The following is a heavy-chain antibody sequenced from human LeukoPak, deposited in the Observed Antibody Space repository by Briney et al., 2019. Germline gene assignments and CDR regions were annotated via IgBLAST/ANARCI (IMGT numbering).Heavy chain of an antibody. Sequence: ASVKVSCKASGYTFTGYYMHWVRQPPGQGLEWMGWINPNSGGTNYAQKFQGWVTMTRDTSISTAYMELSRLRSDDTAVYYCARDADGSGSYYFDYWGQGTLVTVSS. J-gene: IGHJ4*02. CDR3: ARDADGSGSYYFDY. D-gene: IGHD3-10*01. CDR1: GYTFTGYY. CDR2: INPNSGGT. V-gene: IGHV1-2*04.